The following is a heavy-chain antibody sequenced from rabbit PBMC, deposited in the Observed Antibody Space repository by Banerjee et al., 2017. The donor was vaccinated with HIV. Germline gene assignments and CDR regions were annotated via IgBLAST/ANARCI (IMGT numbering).Heavy chain of an antibody. CDR2: IYNGDGST. D-gene: IGHD1-1*01. J-gene: IGHJ4*01. CDR1: GFDFSSNA. V-gene: IGHV1S47*01. CDR3: ARAGGFENYFNL. Sequence: QEQLEESGGGLVKPEGSLTLTCKASGFDFSSNAMCWVRQAPGKGPEWIACIYNGDGSTYYASWAKGRFTISKTSSTTVTLQMTSLTAADTATYFCARAGGFENYFNLWGQGTLVTVS.